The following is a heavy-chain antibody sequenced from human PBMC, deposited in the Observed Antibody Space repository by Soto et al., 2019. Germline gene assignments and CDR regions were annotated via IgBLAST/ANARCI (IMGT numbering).Heavy chain of an antibody. CDR2: IIPIFGTA. D-gene: IGHD3-10*01. V-gene: IGHV1-69*01. CDR3: ARTLSGYFDL. Sequence: QVQLVQSGAEVKKPGSSVKVSCKASGGTFNNYAISWVRQAPGQGLEWMGGIIPIFGTAHYAQKFQGRVTIIADESTSTVYMELNNLRSEDTAVYYCARTLSGYFDLWGRGTLVTVSS. CDR1: GGTFNNYA. J-gene: IGHJ2*01.